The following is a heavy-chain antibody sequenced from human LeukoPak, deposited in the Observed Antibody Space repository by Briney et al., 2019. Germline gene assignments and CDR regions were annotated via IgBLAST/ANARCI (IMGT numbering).Heavy chain of an antibody. CDR3: ARVCHGSETEDWYFDL. V-gene: IGHV3-66*01. J-gene: IGHJ2*01. CDR2: IYSGGST. CDR1: GFTVSSNY. Sequence: QSGGSLRLSCAASGFTVSSNYMSWVRQAPGKGLEWVSLIYSGGSTYYADSVRGRFTISRDNSKNTLYLQMNSLRAEDTAVYYCARVCHGSETEDWYFDLWGRGTLVTVSS. D-gene: IGHD3-10*01.